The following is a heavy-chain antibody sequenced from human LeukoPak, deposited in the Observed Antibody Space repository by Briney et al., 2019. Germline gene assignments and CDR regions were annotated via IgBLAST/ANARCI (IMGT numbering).Heavy chain of an antibody. D-gene: IGHD3-3*01. CDR2: IYHSGST. CDR1: GGSISSGGYS. CDR3: AREGPNTYEARGAFDI. J-gene: IGHJ3*02. Sequence: SQTLSLTCAVSGGSISSGGYSWSWIRQPPGKGLEWIGYIYHSGSTYYNPSLKSRVTISVDRSKNQFSLKLSSVTAADTAVYYCAREGPNTYEARGAFDIWGQGTMVTVSS. V-gene: IGHV4-30-2*01.